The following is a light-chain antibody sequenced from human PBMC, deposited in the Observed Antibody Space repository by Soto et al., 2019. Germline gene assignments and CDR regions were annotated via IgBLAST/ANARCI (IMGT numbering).Light chain of an antibody. CDR2: EDN. Sequence: NFILAQPHSVSESPGKTITISCTRSSGSIASNYVQWYQQRPGSAPTTVIYEDNQRPSGVPDRFSGSLDSSSNSASLTISGLKTEDEADYYCQSYDSSNVVFGGGTKLTVL. J-gene: IGLJ2*01. CDR3: QSYDSSNVV. V-gene: IGLV6-57*04. CDR1: SGSIASNY.